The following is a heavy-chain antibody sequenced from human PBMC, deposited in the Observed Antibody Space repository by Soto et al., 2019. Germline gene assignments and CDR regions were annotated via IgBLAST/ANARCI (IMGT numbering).Heavy chain of an antibody. CDR1: GFTFSSYG. CDR3: ARDGGSYSYRSPIHWYFDL. D-gene: IGHD5-18*01. Sequence: GGSLRLSCAASGFTFSSYGMHWVRQAPGKGLEWVAVIWYDGSNKYYADSVKGRFTISRDNSKNTLYLQMNSLRAEDTAVYYCARDGGSYSYRSPIHWYFDLWGRGTLVTVSS. CDR2: IWYDGSNK. V-gene: IGHV3-33*01. J-gene: IGHJ2*01.